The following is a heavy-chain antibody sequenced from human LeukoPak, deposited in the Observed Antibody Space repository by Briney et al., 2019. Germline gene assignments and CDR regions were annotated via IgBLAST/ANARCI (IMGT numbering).Heavy chain of an antibody. CDR2: INHDESKT. V-gene: IGHV3-7*03. D-gene: IGHD1-1*01. Sequence: PGGSLRLSCIVSGFSFSNYWMTWVRQAPGKGLEWMANINHDESKTNYVDSVKGRFIISRDNAKNSVFLRMNSLRAEDTAMYYCARVRSPPEDNSNYRPVDQWGQGILVTVSS. J-gene: IGHJ4*02. CDR1: GFSFSNYW. CDR3: ARVRSPPEDNSNYRPVDQ.